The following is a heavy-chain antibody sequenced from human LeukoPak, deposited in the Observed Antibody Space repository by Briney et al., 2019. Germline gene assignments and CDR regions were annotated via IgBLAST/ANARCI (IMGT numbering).Heavy chain of an antibody. J-gene: IGHJ4*02. Sequence: PSETLSLTCAVYGGSFSGYYWSWIRQPPGKGLEWIGEINHSGSTNYNPSLKSRVTISVDTSKNQFSLKLSSVTAADTAVYYFARAPPLDSSVFYFDYWGQGTLVTVSS. CDR3: ARAPPLDSSVFYFDY. CDR1: GGSFSGYY. CDR2: INHSGST. D-gene: IGHD3-22*01. V-gene: IGHV4-34*01.